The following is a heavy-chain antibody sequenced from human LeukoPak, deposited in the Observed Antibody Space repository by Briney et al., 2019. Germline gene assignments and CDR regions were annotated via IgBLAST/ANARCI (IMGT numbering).Heavy chain of an antibody. CDR1: GGSFSGYY. CDR2: INHSGST. J-gene: IGHJ4*02. V-gene: IGHV4-34*01. D-gene: IGHD6-6*01. CDR3: ARGEVPDVHFDY. Sequence: PSETLSLTCAVYGGSFSGYYWSWIRQPPGKGLEWIGEINHSGSTNYNPSLKSRVTISVDTSKNQFSLKLSSVTAADTAVYYCARGEVPDVHFDYWGQGTLVTVSS.